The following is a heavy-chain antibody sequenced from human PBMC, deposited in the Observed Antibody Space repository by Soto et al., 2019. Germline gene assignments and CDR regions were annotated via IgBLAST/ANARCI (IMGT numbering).Heavy chain of an antibody. D-gene: IGHD3-3*01. CDR1: GYTFTGYY. CDR3: ARGDRFLEWLLTIDY. J-gene: IGHJ4*02. CDR2: INPNSGGT. V-gene: IGHV1-2*04. Sequence: GASVKVSCKASGYTFTGYYMHWVRQAPGQGLEWMGWINPNSGGTNYAQKFQGWVTMTRDTSISTAYMELSRLRSDDTAVYYCARGDRFLEWLLTIDYWGQGTLVTVSS.